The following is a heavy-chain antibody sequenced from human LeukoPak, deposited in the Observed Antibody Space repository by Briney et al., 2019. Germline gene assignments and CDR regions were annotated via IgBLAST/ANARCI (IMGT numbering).Heavy chain of an antibody. J-gene: IGHJ4*02. CDR2: ISGSGGST. CDR3: AKVGGYPDIVVVPAARHRGYYFDY. Sequence: PGGSLRLSCAASGFTFSSYAMSWVRQAPGKGLEWVSAISGSGGSTYYADSVKGRFTISRDNSKNTLYLQMNSLRAEDTAVYYCAKVGGYPDIVVVPAARHRGYYFDYWGQGTLVTVSP. D-gene: IGHD2-2*01. CDR1: GFTFSSYA. V-gene: IGHV3-23*01.